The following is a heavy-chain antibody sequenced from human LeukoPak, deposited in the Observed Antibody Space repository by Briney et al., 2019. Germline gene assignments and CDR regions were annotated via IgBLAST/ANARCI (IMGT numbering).Heavy chain of an antibody. CDR2: INRSGST. D-gene: IGHD2-21*02. CDR3: ARGGFYCGDDCYVDY. Sequence: SETLSLTCAVYGGSLSYYYWSWIRQSPEKGLEWIGEINRSGSTNYNPSLKSRVSISVDTSKNQFSLKLSSVTAADTAIYYCARGGFYCGDDCYVDYWGQGALVTVSS. J-gene: IGHJ4*02. CDR1: GGSLSYYY. V-gene: IGHV4-34*01.